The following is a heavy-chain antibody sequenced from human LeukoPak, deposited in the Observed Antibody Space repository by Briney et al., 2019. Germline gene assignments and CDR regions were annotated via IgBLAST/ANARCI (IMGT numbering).Heavy chain of an antibody. J-gene: IGHJ4*02. CDR3: VRDLPGEGIDY. CDR2: INSDGSST. CDR1: GFTFSSHW. D-gene: IGHD3-10*01. Sequence: GGSLRLSCAASGFTFSSHWMHWVRQAPGKGPVWVSHINSDGSSTTYADSVKGRFTISRDNAKNTLNLQMNSLRAEDTAVYYCVRDLPGEGIDYWGQGTLVTASS. V-gene: IGHV3-74*01.